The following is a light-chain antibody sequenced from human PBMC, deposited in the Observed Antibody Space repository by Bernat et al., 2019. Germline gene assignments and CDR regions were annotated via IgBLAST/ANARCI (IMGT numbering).Light chain of an antibody. V-gene: IGKV1-8*01. J-gene: IGKJ1*01. CDR2: AAS. CDR3: QQYYSYPWT. Sequence: AIRMTQSPSSFSASTGDRVSITCRASQGISGYLAWYQQKPGKAPKLLIYAASTLQSGVPSRFSGSGYGTHFTLTISCLQSEDFATYYCQQYYSYPWTFGQGTKVEIK. CDR1: QGISGY.